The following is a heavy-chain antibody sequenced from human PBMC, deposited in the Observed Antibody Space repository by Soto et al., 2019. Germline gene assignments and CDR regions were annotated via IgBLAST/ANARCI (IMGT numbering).Heavy chain of an antibody. CDR3: ARDIAVTRGPGAFDI. J-gene: IGHJ3*02. CDR2: IYSVGST. D-gene: IGHD2-21*01. V-gene: IGHV3-53*01. CDR1: GFIVSSNY. Sequence: GSLRLSCAPSGFIVSSNYMSCGRQAPGKGLEWVSVIYSVGSTYYADSEKGRFPISRDNASTTLYLQMNSLRAEDTAVYYCARDIAVTRGPGAFDIWGQGTMVTVSS.